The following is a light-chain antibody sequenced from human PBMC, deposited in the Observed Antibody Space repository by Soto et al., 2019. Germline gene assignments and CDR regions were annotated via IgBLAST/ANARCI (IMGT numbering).Light chain of an antibody. V-gene: IGKV3-11*01. CDR3: QQRSSWLT. Sequence: EIVLTQSPATLSLSPGERATLSCRASQSVSSDLAWYQQKPGQAPRLLIFDESNRAPGIPPRFTGSGSATDFTLTISSVEPEDFAVYYCQQRSSWLTFGQGTRLENK. J-gene: IGKJ5*01. CDR2: DES. CDR1: QSVSSD.